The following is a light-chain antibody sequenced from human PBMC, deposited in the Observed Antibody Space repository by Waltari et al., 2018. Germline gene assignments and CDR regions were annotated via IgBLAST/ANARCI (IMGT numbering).Light chain of an antibody. V-gene: IGLV3-21*04. CDR2: YES. CDR1: NIGSKS. J-gene: IGLJ2*01. Sequence: SYVVTQSPSVSVAPGETARLTCGGDNIGSKSWHWYQQRPGQAPVLVISYESDRPSGIPERFSGSNSGNTATLTISWVEAEDEADYYCLVWHSTIDHQGVFGGGTKLTVL. CDR3: LVWHSTIDHQGV.